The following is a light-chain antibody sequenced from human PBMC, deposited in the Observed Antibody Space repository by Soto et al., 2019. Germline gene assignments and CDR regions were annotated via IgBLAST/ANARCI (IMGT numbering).Light chain of an antibody. CDR3: QQYYRYSRS. Sequence: RCTINKYVGDRVTITCRASQSISSWLAWYQQKPGKAPKLLIYDASSLESGVPSRFSGSGSGTEFTLTISSLQPDDFATYDSQQYYRYSRSFGQGTRLELK. J-gene: IGKJ5*01. V-gene: IGKV1-5*01. CDR2: DAS. CDR1: QSISSW.